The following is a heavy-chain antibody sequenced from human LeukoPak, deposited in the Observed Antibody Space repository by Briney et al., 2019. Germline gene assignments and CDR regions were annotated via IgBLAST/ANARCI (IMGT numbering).Heavy chain of an antibody. D-gene: IGHD5-24*01. Sequence: ASVKVSCKASGYTFTSYGISWVRQAPGQGLEWMGWISAYNGNTNYAQKLQGRVTMTTDTSTSTAYMELRSLRSDDTAVYYCARDSRGYNDAVLYYCYYGMDVWGKGTTVTVSS. CDR1: GYTFTSYG. J-gene: IGHJ6*04. V-gene: IGHV1-18*04. CDR2: ISAYNGNT. CDR3: ARDSRGYNDAVLYYCYYGMDV.